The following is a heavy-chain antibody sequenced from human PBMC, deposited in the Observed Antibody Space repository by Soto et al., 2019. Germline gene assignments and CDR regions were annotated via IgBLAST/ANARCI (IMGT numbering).Heavy chain of an antibody. CDR2: INAANGNT. Sequence: QVQLVQSGAEVKKPGASVKVSCKASGDIFTNYAFHWVRQAPGQGLEWMGRINAANGNTEYSQKFQGRVTXTXDXXASTAHMEVSSLKYEDTAVYYCARRSRDGDGTFDHWGQGTLVTVS. D-gene: IGHD1-26*01. J-gene: IGHJ4*02. CDR3: ARRSRDGDGTFDH. CDR1: GDIFTNYA. V-gene: IGHV1-3*01.